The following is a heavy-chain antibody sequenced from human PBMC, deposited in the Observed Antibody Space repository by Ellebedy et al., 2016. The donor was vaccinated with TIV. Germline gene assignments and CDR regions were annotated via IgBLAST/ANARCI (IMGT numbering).Heavy chain of an antibody. Sequence: MPSETLSLTCSVSGFSIISSYYWAWIRQSPGKGLEWIGTIFHSGPTDYNSSLKSRVIISVDTSKNQFSLKLRSVTAADTAMYHCARDPTGHWFDPWGQGILVTVSS. J-gene: IGHJ5*02. D-gene: IGHD4-11*01. V-gene: IGHV4-38-2*02. CDR3: ARDPTGHWFDP. CDR2: IFHSGPT. CDR1: GFSIISSYY.